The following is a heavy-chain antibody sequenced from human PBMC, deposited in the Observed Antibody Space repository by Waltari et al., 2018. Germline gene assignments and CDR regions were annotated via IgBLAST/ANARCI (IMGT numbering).Heavy chain of an antibody. CDR2: IYHSGST. V-gene: IGHV4-38-2*02. Sequence: QVQLQESGPGLVKPSETLSLTCTVSGYSISSGYYWGWIRQPPGTGLEWIGSIYHSGSTYYNPSIKSRVTISVDTSKNQFSLKLSSVTAADTAVYYCARSVVVVIGGFDYWGQGTLVTVSS. CDR3: ARSVVVVIGGFDY. D-gene: IGHD3-22*01. J-gene: IGHJ4*02. CDR1: GYSISSGYY.